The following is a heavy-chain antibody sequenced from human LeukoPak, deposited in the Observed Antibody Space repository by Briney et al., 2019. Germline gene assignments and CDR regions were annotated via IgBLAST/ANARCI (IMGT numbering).Heavy chain of an antibody. V-gene: IGHV3-21*01. Sequence: GGSLRLSCAASGFTFSSYSMNWVRQAPGKGLEWVSSISSSSSSYIYYADSVKGRFTISRDNAKNSLYLQMNSLRAEDTAVYYCARGIQDILTGYYTDYWGQGTLVTVSS. J-gene: IGHJ4*02. CDR2: ISSSSSSYI. CDR3: ARGIQDILTGYYTDY. CDR1: GFTFSSYS. D-gene: IGHD3-9*01.